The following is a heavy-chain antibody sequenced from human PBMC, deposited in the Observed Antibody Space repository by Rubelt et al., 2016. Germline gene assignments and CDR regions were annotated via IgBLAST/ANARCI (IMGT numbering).Heavy chain of an antibody. D-gene: IGHD3-10*01. J-gene: IGHJ4*02. CDR2: INHSGST. Sequence: QVQLQQWGAGLLKPSETLSLTCAVYGGSFSGYYWSWIRQPPGKGLEWIGEINHSGSTNYNQSLKSRVTNSGATPKNHFALKLSSVTAADTAVYYCASRGRYYGSGSYPPRTGIVDYWGQGTLVTVSS. CDR3: ASRGRYYGSGSYPPRTGIVDY. V-gene: IGHV4-34*01. CDR1: GGSFSGYY.